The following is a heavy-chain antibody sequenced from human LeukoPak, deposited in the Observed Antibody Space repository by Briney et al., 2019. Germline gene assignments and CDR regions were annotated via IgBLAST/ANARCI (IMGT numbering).Heavy chain of an antibody. CDR2: IYHSGST. CDR1: GGSISSYY. Sequence: PSETLSLTCTVSGGSISSYYWGWIRQPPGKALEWIGSIYHSGSTYYNPSLKSRVTISVDTSKNQFSLKLSSVTAADTAVYYCASFYISFVWEPPSGPDYWGQGTVVTVSS. CDR3: ASFYISFVWEPPSGPDY. V-gene: IGHV4-38-2*02. J-gene: IGHJ4*02. D-gene: IGHD1-26*01.